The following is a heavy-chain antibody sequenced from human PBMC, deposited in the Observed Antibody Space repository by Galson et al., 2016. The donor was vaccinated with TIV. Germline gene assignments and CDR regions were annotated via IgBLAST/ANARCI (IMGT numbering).Heavy chain of an antibody. CDR1: GYTFTDYY. CDR2: INPNSGGT. J-gene: IGHJ4*02. V-gene: IGHV1-2*02. CDR3: ARDDGSTSGSNF. Sequence: SVKVSCKASGYTFTDYYVHWVRQAPGQGLEWMGWINPNSGGTIYAQKFQGRVTMTRDTSISTAFMEVKKLRYDDTALYFCARDDGSTSGSNFWGQGTLSPSPQ. D-gene: IGHD3-22*01.